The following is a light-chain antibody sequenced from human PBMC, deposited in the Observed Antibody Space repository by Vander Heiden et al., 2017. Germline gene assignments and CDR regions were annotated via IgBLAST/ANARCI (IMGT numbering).Light chain of an antibody. CDR3: SSYAGNNKLV. Sequence: QSALTQPPSASGSPGQSVTISCTGTSSDVGNYNYVSWYQQHPGKAPKLMIFEVTKRPSGVPDRVSGSKSGNTASLTVSGLQAEDEADYYCSSYAGNNKLVFGGGTILTVL. CDR1: SSDVGNYNY. V-gene: IGLV2-8*01. J-gene: IGLJ2*01. CDR2: EVT.